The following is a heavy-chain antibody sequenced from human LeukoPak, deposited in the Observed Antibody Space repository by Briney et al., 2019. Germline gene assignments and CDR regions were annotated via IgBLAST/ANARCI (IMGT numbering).Heavy chain of an antibody. V-gene: IGHV1-69*05. CDR3: ASRMYYCDSSGSWGFDY. CDR2: IIPIFGTA. CDR1: GGTFSSYA. D-gene: IGHD3-22*01. J-gene: IGHJ4*02. Sequence: SVKVSCKASGGTFSSYAISWVRQAPGQGLEWMGRIIPIFGTANYAQKFQGRVTITTDESTSTAYMELSSLRSEDTAVYYCASRMYYCDSSGSWGFDYWGQGTLVTVSS.